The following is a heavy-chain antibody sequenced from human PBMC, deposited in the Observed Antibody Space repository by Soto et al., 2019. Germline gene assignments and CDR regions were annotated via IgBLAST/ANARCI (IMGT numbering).Heavy chain of an antibody. Sequence: PGGSLRLSCAASGFTFSSYAMSWVRQAPGKGLEWVSAISGSGGSTYYADSVKGRFTISRDNSKNTLYLQMNSLRAEDTAVYYCAKPVYDFWSGYYFENENWGQGTLVTVSS. CDR3: AKPVYDFWSGYYFENEN. D-gene: IGHD3-3*01. CDR1: GFTFSSYA. V-gene: IGHV3-23*01. J-gene: IGHJ4*02. CDR2: ISGSGGST.